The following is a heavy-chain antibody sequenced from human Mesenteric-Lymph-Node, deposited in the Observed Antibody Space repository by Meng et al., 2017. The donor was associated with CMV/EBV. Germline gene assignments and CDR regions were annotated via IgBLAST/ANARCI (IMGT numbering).Heavy chain of an antibody. CDR1: RGSISSSSFH. J-gene: IGHJ6*02. V-gene: IGHV4-39*07. CDR3: AKSSGGRIIVVVPAATYYGMDV. D-gene: IGHD2-2*01. CDR2: IYYTGST. Sequence: SETLSLTCTVSRGSISSSSFHWGWIRQPPGKGLEWIGSIYYTGSTYYNPSLKSRVTISVDTSKKQFSLNLSSVTAADTAVYYCAKSSGGRIIVVVPAATYYGMDVWGQGTTVTVSS.